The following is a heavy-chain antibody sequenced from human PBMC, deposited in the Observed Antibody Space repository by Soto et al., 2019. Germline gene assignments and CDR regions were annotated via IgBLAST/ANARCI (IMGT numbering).Heavy chain of an antibody. J-gene: IGHJ4*02. CDR1: GFTFSSYG. V-gene: IGHV3-23*01. Sequence: EVQLLDSGGGLVQPGGSLRLSCAASGFTFSSYGMSWVRQAPGKGLEWVAGIPVIGERRYYADSVKGRFTISRDNAKNTLYLQMNSLRVXDAAVYFCAREGDRYGTVCFDSWGQGTLVTVSS. CDR2: IPVIGERR. CDR3: AREGDRYGTVCFDS. D-gene: IGHD1-1*01.